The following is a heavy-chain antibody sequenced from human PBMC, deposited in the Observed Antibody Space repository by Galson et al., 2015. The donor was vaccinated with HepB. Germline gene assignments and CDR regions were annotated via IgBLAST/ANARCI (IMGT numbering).Heavy chain of an antibody. J-gene: IGHJ2*01. CDR2: ISSSSSYI. CDR3: ARRNPPDWYFDL. V-gene: IGHV3-21*01. Sequence: SLRLSCAASGFTFSSYSMNWVRQAPGKGLEWVSSISSSSSYIYYADSVKGRFTISRDNAKNSLYLQMNSLRAEDTAVYYCARRNPPDWYFDLWGRGTLVTVSS. CDR1: GFTFSSYS.